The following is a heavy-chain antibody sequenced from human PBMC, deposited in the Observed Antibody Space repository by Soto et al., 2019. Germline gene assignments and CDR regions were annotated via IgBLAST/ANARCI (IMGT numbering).Heavy chain of an antibody. V-gene: IGHV4-31*03. CDR3: ASAPFSDYDNWFDP. CDR1: GGSTSSGGYY. J-gene: IGHJ5*02. D-gene: IGHD3-16*01. Sequence: SETLSLTCTVSGGSTSSGGYYWSWIRQHPGKGLEWIGYIYYSGSTYYNPSLKSRVTISVDTSKNQFSLKLSSVTAADTAVYYCASAPFSDYDNWFDPWGQGTLVTVSS. CDR2: IYYSGST.